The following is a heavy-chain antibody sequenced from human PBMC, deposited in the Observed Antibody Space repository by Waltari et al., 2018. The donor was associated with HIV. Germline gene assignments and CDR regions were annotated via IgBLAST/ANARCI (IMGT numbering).Heavy chain of an antibody. CDR2: IKKDGSEK. D-gene: IGHD3-10*01. CDR3: ARGGFYGSGSKVN. Sequence: EVQLVESGGGLVQPGGSLRLSCAASGFTFSSYWMSWVRQAPGKGLEGGANIKKDGSEKDYVDSVNGRFTISRDNAENSLYLQMNSLRAEDTAVYYCARGGFYGSGSKVNWGQGTLVTVSS. J-gene: IGHJ4*02. CDR1: GFTFSSYW. V-gene: IGHV3-7*04.